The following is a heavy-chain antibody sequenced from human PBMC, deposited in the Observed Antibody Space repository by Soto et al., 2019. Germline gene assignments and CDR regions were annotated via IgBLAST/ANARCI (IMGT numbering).Heavy chain of an antibody. CDR1: GFTFSSYE. D-gene: IGHD2-15*01. J-gene: IGHJ6*02. Sequence: VGSLRLSCAASGFTFSSYEMNWVRQAPGKGLEWLSHISNSGSTMYYADSVKGRFTISRDNAKNSLYLQMNSLRAEDTAVYYCARGREVVATYYHYYYGMDVWGQGTTVTVSS. CDR2: ISNSGSTM. V-gene: IGHV3-48*03. CDR3: ARGREVVATYYHYYYGMDV.